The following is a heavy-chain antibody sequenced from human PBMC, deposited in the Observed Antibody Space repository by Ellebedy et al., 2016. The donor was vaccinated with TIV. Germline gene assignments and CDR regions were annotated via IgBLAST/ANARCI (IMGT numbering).Heavy chain of an antibody. D-gene: IGHD2-15*01. CDR3: AKLGGVLSWYSDY. V-gene: IGHV3-23*01. J-gene: IGHJ4*02. CDR1: GFTFSSYS. CDR2: IRNGGDTT. Sequence: GESLKISCAASGFTFSSYSMNWVRQAPGKGLEWVSVIRNGGDTTYANSVKHRFTITRDNSKNTLYLQMNSLRAADTAMYYCAKLGGVLSWYSDYWGLGTLVTASP.